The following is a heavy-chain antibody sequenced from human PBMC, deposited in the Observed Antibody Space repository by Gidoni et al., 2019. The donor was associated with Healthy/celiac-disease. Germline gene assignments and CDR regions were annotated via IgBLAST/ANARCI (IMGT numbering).Heavy chain of an antibody. CDR1: GFTFGDYG. CDR2: INWNGGSK. Sequence: EVQLVESGGGVVRPGGSMRLSCAASGFTFGDYGMSWVRQDPGKWVEWFSGINWNGGSKGYADSVKGRFTISRDNAKNSLYLQMNSLRAEDTALYYCAREGYSSGWYVCYFDYWGQGTLVTVSS. D-gene: IGHD6-19*01. J-gene: IGHJ4*02. CDR3: AREGYSSGWYVCYFDY. V-gene: IGHV3-20*04.